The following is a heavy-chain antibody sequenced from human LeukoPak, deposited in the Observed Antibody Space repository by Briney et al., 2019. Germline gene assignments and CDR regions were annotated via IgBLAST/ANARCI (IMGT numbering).Heavy chain of an antibody. CDR2: ISSSSSTI. CDR1: GFTFSSYS. J-gene: IGHJ4*02. D-gene: IGHD6-19*01. CDR3: ARLEGGRSSGWYDY. Sequence: GGSLRLSCAASGFTFSSYSMNWVRQAPGKGLEWVSYISSSSSTIYYADSVKGRFTISRDNAKNSLYLQMNSLRAEDTAVYYCARLEGGRSSGWYDYWGQGTLVTVSS. V-gene: IGHV3-48*04.